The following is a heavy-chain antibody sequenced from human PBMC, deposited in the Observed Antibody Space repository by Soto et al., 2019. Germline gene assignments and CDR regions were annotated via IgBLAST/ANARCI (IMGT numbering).Heavy chain of an antibody. Sequence: TLSLTCVVSGGSITSSNWWSWVRQPPGKGLEWIGEVYHGGRTHYNPSLKSRVAISVDTSKNQFSLYLNSVTAADTAVYYCARWVEVSLDYFDSWGQGTPVTVSS. CDR1: GGSITSSNW. CDR3: ARWVEVSLDYFDS. J-gene: IGHJ4*02. D-gene: IGHD2-15*01. V-gene: IGHV4-4*02. CDR2: VYHGGRT.